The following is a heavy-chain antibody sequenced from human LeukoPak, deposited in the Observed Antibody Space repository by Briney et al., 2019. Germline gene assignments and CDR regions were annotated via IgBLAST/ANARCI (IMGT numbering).Heavy chain of an antibody. CDR3: ARGLYSYGINDAFDI. V-gene: IGHV4-39*07. D-gene: IGHD5-18*01. CDR2: IYYSGST. CDR1: GGSISSSSYY. Sequence: SETLSLTCTVSGGSISSSSYYWGWIRQPPGKGLEWIGSIYYSGSTYYNPSLKSRVTISVDTSKNQFSLKLSSVTAADTAVYYCARGLYSYGINDAFDIWGQGTMVTVSP. J-gene: IGHJ3*02.